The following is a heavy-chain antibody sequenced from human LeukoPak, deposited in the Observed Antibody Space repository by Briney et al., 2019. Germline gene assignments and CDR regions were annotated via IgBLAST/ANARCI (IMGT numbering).Heavy chain of an antibody. CDR2: IKSDGST. J-gene: IGHJ4*02. Sequence: GGSLRLSCAASGFTFSSYWMHWVRQTPGKGLVWVSRIKSDGSTIYADSVKGRFTISRDNSKNTLYLQMNSLRAEDTAVYYCAKVITMIVVVITTFDYWGQGTLVTVSS. V-gene: IGHV3-74*01. D-gene: IGHD3-22*01. CDR1: GFTFSSYW. CDR3: AKVITMIVVVITTFDY.